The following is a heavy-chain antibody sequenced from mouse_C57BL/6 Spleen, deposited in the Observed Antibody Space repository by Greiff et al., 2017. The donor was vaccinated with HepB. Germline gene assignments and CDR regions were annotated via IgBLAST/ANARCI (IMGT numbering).Heavy chain of an antibody. V-gene: IGHV5-9-1*02. CDR3: TRDGYYVGYFDY. CDR2: ISSGGDYI. CDR1: GFTFSSYA. D-gene: IGHD2-3*01. J-gene: IGHJ2*01. Sequence: EVKLMESGEGLVKPGGSLKLSCAASGFTFSSYAMSWVRQTPEKRLEWVAYISSGGDYIYYADTVKGRFTISRDNARNTLYLQMSSLKSEDTAMYYCTRDGYYVGYFDYWGQGTTLTVSS.